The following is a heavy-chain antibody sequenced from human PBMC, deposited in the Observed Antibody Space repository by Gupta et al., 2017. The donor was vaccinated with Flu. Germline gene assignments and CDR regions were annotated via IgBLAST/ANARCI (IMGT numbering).Heavy chain of an antibody. CDR1: GFTFGDYA. CDR2: IRSKAYGGTT. V-gene: IGHV3-49*03. Sequence: EVQLVESGGGLVQPGRSLRLSCTASGFTFGDYAMSWFRQAPGKGLEWVGFIRSKAYGGTTEYAASVKGRFTISRDDSKSIAYLQMNSLKTEDTAVYYCTRVKLGYCSSTSCPPTTSNWFDPWGQGTLVTVSS. CDR3: TRVKLGYCSSTSCPPTTSNWFDP. J-gene: IGHJ5*02. D-gene: IGHD2-2*01.